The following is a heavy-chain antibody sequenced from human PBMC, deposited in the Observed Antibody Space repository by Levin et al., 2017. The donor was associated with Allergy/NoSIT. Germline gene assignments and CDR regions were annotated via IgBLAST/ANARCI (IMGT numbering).Heavy chain of an antibody. CDR1: GGSLSNYY. CDR2: IYSSGNT. CDR3: ARVRVTMTSRNPFEI. D-gene: IGHD4-17*01. V-gene: IGHV4-59*01. J-gene: IGHJ3*02. Sequence: SETLSLTCSVSGGSLSNYYWNWIRQAPGTGPEWIGYIYSSGNTNYNPSLYSRVTISIDTSKNEISLKLASVTAADTAVYYCARVRVTMTSRNPFEIWSQGTKFTVSS.